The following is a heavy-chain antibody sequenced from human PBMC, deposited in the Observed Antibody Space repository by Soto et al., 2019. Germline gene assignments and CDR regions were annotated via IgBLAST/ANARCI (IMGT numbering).Heavy chain of an antibody. CDR1: GYAFTTYG. V-gene: IGHV1-18*01. J-gene: IGHJ4*02. CDR2: ISAHNGNT. CDR3: ARGRYGDY. Sequence: QVHLVQSGAEVKKPGASVKVSCQGSGYAFTTYGITWVRQAPGQGLEWMGWISAHNGNTNYAQKLQGRVPVTRDTSTSTAYMELRSLRYDDTAVYYCARGRYGDYWGQGDLVTVSS. D-gene: IGHD1-1*01.